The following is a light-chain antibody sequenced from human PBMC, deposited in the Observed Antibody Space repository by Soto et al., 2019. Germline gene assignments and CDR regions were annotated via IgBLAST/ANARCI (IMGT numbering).Light chain of an antibody. CDR2: KAS. CDR3: QQYGSSST. Sequence: DIQMTQSPSTLSASVGDRVTITCRASQSISSWLAWYQQRPGKPPNLLIYKASTLASGVPSRFSGSGSGTDFTLTISRLEPDDFAVYYCQQYGSSSTFGQGTRLGI. J-gene: IGKJ5*01. V-gene: IGKV1-5*03. CDR1: QSISSW.